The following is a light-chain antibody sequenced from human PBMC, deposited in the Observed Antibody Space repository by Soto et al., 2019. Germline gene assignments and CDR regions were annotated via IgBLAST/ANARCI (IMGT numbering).Light chain of an antibody. CDR3: SSYTTSSTYV. CDR1: SGDVGNYNY. V-gene: IGLV2-14*01. J-gene: IGLJ1*01. Sequence: LTQPASVSGSPGQSITISCIGTSGDVGNYNYVSWYQQHPGKVPKLMIYEFSNRPSGVSHRFSGSKSGNAASLTISGLQAEDEADYYCSSYTTSSTYVFGTGTKVTVL. CDR2: EFS.